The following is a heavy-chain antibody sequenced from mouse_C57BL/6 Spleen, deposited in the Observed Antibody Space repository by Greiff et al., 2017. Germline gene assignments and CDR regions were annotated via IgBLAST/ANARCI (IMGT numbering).Heavy chain of an antibody. CDR1: GYTFTSYW. CDR2: IDPYDSYT. V-gene: IGHV1-59*01. D-gene: IGHD1-1*01. J-gene: IGHJ2*01. CDR3: ASPNSTVVATDY. Sequence: QVQLQQPGAELVRPGTSVKLSCKASGYTFTSYWLHWVKQRPGQGLEWIGVIDPYDSYTNYNHKFKGKATLTVDTSSSTAYMQLSSLTSEDSAVYYCASPNSTVVATDYWGQGTTLTVSS.